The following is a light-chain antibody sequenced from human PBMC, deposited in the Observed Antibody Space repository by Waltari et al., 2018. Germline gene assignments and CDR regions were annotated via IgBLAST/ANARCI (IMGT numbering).Light chain of an antibody. Sequence: QSALTQPRSVSGSPGPSVTISCTGTSSDVGAYNSVSWYQQHPARAPKLMIYDVSERPSGVSARFSGSKSGNTATLTISGLQADDGADYYCCSYAGSSTLVFGGGTTLTVV. V-gene: IGLV2-11*01. CDR2: DVS. CDR3: CSYAGSSTLV. J-gene: IGLJ3*02. CDR1: SSDVGAYNS.